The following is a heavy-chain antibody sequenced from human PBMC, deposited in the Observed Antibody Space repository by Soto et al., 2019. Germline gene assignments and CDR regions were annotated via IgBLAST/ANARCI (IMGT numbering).Heavy chain of an antibody. J-gene: IGHJ4*02. CDR1: GGSFSGYY. V-gene: IGHV4-34*01. Sequence: QVQPQQWGAGLLKPSETLSLTCAVYGGSFSGYYWSWIRQPPGKGLEWIGEINHSGSTNYNPSLKSRVTISVDTSKNQFSLKLSSVTAADTAVYYCARGRRLPYCSSTSCTYSFDYWGQGTLVTVSS. CDR2: INHSGST. D-gene: IGHD2-2*01. CDR3: ARGRRLPYCSSTSCTYSFDY.